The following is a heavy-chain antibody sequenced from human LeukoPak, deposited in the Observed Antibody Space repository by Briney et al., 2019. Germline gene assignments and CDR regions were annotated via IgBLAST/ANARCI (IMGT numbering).Heavy chain of an antibody. Sequence: GESLKISCKGSGYSFTTYWIAWVRQMPGKGLEWMGIIYPGGSDTRYSPSFQGQVTISADKSINTAYLQWSSLKASDTAMYYCARLTLWFGEISQNWFDPWGQGTLVTVSS. J-gene: IGHJ5*02. V-gene: IGHV5-51*01. CDR3: ARLTLWFGEISQNWFDP. CDR2: IYPGGSDT. CDR1: GYSFTTYW. D-gene: IGHD3-10*01.